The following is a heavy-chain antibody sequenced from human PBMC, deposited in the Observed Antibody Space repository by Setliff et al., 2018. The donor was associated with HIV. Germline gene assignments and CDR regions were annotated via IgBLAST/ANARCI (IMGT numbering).Heavy chain of an antibody. V-gene: IGHV4-30-2*03. Sequence: SQTLSLSCAASGFTFSSYTMNWTRRAPGKGLEWIGSIYYSGSTYYNPSLKSRVTISVDTSKNQFSLNLSSVTAADTAVYYCARAVDILTGYYNSPFDYWGQGTLVTVSS. CDR1: GFTFSSYT. CDR3: ARAVDILTGYYNSPFDY. CDR2: IYYSGST. D-gene: IGHD3-9*01. J-gene: IGHJ4*02.